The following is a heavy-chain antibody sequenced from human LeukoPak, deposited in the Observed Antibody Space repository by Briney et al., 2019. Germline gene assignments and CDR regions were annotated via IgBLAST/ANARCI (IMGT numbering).Heavy chain of an antibody. D-gene: IGHD6-13*01. CDR3: ASDKGYSNNYFDY. J-gene: IGHJ4*02. Sequence: SETLSLTCTVSGGSISTTGYYWAWIRQPPGKGLQWIASIYYSGSTYYNSSLKSRVTISVDTSKNQFSLKLSSMTAVDTAVYYCASDKGYSNNYFDYWGQGTLVTVSS. CDR2: IYYSGST. CDR1: GGSISTTGYY. V-gene: IGHV4-39*02.